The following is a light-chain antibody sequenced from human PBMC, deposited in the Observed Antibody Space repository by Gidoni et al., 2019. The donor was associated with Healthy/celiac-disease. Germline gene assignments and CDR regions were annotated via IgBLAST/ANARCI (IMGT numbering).Light chain of an antibody. V-gene: IGKV3-15*01. CDR3: QQYNNWPPAT. Sequence: LAPGERATLSCRASQSVSSNLAWYQQKPGQDPRLLIYGASTRATGIPARFSGSGSGTEFPLTISSLQSEDFAVYYCQQYNNWPPATFXGXPKVEIK. CDR2: GAS. J-gene: IGKJ4*01. CDR1: QSVSSN.